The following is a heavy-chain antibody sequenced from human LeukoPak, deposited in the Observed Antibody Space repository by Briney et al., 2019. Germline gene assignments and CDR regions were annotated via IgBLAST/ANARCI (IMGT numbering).Heavy chain of an antibody. D-gene: IGHD3-3*01. CDR2: INPSGGST. Sequence: ASVKVSCKASGYTFTSYYMHWVRQAPGQGLEWMGIINPSGGSTSYAQKFRGRVTMTRNTSISTAYMELSSLRSEDTAVYYCARGSWYDFWSGYYIVTYFDYWGQGTLVTVSS. CDR3: ARGSWYDFWSGYYIVTYFDY. CDR1: GYTFTSYY. V-gene: IGHV1-46*01. J-gene: IGHJ4*02.